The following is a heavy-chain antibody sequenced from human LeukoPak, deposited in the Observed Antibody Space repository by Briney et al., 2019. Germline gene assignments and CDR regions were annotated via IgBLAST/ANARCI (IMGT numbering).Heavy chain of an antibody. CDR3: ASSRSKSSHFDY. J-gene: IGHJ4*02. V-gene: IGHV4-4*02. Sequence: SETLSLTCAVSGGSISSSNWWSWVRQPPGKGLEWIGEIYHSGSTNYNPSLKSRVTISVDKSKNQFSLKLSSVTAADTAVYYCASSRSKSSHFDYWGQGTLVTVSS. CDR1: GGSISSSNW. CDR2: IYHSGST.